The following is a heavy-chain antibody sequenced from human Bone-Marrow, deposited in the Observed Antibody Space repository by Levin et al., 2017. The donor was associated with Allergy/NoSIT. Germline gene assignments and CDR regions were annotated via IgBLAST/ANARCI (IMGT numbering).Heavy chain of an antibody. Sequence: PSETLSLTCAVSGFIVSSHYMSWVRQAPGKGLEWISVLYTGGNSYYADSVRGRFTISRDDSENTLYLQMNSLRAEDTAVYYCASLGVYPYDTNGQTEEFDVWGQGTKVTVSS. CDR3: ASLGVYPYDTNGQTEEFDV. V-gene: IGHV3-53*01. J-gene: IGHJ3*01. CDR2: LYTGGNS. CDR1: GFIVSSHY. D-gene: IGHD3-22*01.